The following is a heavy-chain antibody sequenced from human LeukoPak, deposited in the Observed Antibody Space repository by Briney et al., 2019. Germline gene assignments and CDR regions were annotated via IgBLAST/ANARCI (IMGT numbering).Heavy chain of an antibody. D-gene: IGHD3-10*01. Sequence: ASVKVSCKVSGYTLTELSMHWVRQAPGKGLEWMGGFDPEDGETIYAQKFQGRVTMTEDTSTDTAYMELSSLRSEDTAVYYCATTIAMVRGVMVDAFDIWGQGTMVTVSS. J-gene: IGHJ3*02. CDR1: GYTLTELS. V-gene: IGHV1-24*01. CDR3: ATTIAMVRGVMVDAFDI. CDR2: FDPEDGET.